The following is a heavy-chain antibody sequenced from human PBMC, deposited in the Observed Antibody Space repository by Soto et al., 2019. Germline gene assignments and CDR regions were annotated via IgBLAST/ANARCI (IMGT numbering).Heavy chain of an antibody. CDR1: GVTIRGYY. CDR2: ISYTGGT. CDR3: ASVTLSTIAAPDT. J-gene: IGHJ5*02. D-gene: IGHD6-13*01. Sequence: QVQLQESGPGLVKPSETLSLTCNVSGVTIRGYYWNWIRQPPGKTLEWIGSISYTGGTNYNPSLKSLVDNSVDTSRNNFSLKINSLTAAATAVYYCASVTLSTIAAPDTWGQGTLVTFTS. V-gene: IGHV4-59*01.